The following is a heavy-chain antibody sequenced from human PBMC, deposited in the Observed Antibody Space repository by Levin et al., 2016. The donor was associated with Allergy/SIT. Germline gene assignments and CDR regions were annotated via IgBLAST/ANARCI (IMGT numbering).Heavy chain of an antibody. CDR2: IYPGDSDT. D-gene: IGHD6-19*01. CDR3: ASPYFDDSSGWYYRNAFDI. CDR1: GYSFTSYW. J-gene: IGHJ3*02. Sequence: GESLKISCKGSGYSFTSYWISWVRQMPGKGLEWMGIIYPGDSDTRYSPSFQGQVTISADKSISTAYLQWSSLKASDTAMYYCASPYFDDSSGWYYRNAFDIWGQGTMVTVSS. V-gene: IGHV5-51*01.